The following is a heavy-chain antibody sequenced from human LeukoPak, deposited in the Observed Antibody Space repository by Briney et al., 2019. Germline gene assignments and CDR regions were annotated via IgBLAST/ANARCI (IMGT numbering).Heavy chain of an antibody. V-gene: IGHV4-59*08. D-gene: IGHD6-13*01. J-gene: IGHJ4*02. CDR1: GGSISSYY. CDR2: IYYSGST. CDR3: ARGEQQLVHFDY. Sequence: SETLSLTCTVSGGSISSYYWSWIRQPPGKGLEWIGYIYYSGSTNYNPSLKSRVTISVDTSKNQFSLKLSSVTAADTAVYYCARGEQQLVHFDYWGQGTLVTVSS.